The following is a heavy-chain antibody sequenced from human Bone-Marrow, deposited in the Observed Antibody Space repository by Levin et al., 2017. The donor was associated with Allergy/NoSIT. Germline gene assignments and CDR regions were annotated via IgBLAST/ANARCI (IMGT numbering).Heavy chain of an antibody. V-gene: IGHV4-39*01. CDR2: LYHSGTT. CDR1: GASISIGSYY. D-gene: IGHD2-15*01. CDR3: ARRERGYCSGDGCRDQYFHH. J-gene: IGHJ1*01. Sequence: SETLSLTCTVSGASISIGSYYWAWMCLSPEKGLEWIGNLYHSGTTYYNPSLKSRVTISVDTSKNQFSLNLISVTAADTALYYCARRERGYCSGDGCRDQYFHHWGQGTLVTVSS.